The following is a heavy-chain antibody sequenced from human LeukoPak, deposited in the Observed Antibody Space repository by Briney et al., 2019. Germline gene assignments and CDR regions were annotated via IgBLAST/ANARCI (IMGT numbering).Heavy chain of an antibody. Sequence: PSETLSLTCAVYGGSFSGYYWSWIRQPPGKGLEWIGDINHSGSTNYNPSLKSRVTISVDTSKNQFSLKLSSVTAADTAVYYCARGFSYGDYEVLYFDYWGQGTLVTVSS. CDR2: INHSGST. V-gene: IGHV4-34*01. J-gene: IGHJ4*02. CDR1: GGSFSGYY. CDR3: ARGFSYGDYEVLYFDY. D-gene: IGHD4-17*01.